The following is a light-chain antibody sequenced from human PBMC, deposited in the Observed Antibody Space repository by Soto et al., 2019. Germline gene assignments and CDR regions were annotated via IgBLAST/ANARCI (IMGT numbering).Light chain of an antibody. CDR2: DVS. CDR3: QQHSDWPLCT. Sequence: EIVLTQSPCTLSLSPGERATLSCRASQTISSYLAWYQHKPGQAPRLLIYDVSNRATGTPARFSGSGSGTDFTLTIAGLEPDDFAVYYCQQHSDWPLCTFGPGTKVDIK. CDR1: QTISSY. J-gene: IGKJ3*01. V-gene: IGKV3-11*01.